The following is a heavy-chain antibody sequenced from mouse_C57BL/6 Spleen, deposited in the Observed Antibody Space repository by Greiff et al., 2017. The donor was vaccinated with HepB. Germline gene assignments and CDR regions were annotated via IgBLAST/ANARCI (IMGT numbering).Heavy chain of an antibody. CDR2: IDPSDSYT. D-gene: IGHD1-1*01. J-gene: IGHJ4*01. Sequence: VQLQQPGAELVMPGASVKLSCKASGYTFTSYWMHWVKQRPGQGLEWIGEIDPSDSYTNYNQKFKGKSTLTVDKSSSTAYMQLSSLTSEDSAVYYCARSVVTTVPYAMDYWGQGTSVTVSS. CDR1: GYTFTSYW. V-gene: IGHV1-69*01. CDR3: ARSVVTTVPYAMDY.